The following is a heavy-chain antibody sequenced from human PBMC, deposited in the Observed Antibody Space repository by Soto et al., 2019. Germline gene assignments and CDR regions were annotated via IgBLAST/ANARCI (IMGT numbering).Heavy chain of an antibody. CDR3: ARGRIGYYGRRYEDS. V-gene: IGHV4-59*01. CDR1: GGSLSSYY. J-gene: IGHJ4*02. CDR2: VYSSGST. D-gene: IGHD4-17*01. Sequence: SETLSLTCTVSGGSLSSYYWNWIRQPPGQGLEWIGYVYSSGSTIYNPSLESRVTISVDTSKNQFSLKLSSVTAADTDVYYCARGRIGYYGRRYEDSWGQVNLVT.